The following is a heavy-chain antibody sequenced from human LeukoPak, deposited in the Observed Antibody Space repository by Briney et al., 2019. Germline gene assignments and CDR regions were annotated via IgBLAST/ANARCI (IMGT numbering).Heavy chain of an antibody. CDR3: ARVDYGDYLSLDYYGMDV. D-gene: IGHD4-17*01. J-gene: IGHJ6*02. CDR2: IYYSGST. Sequence: PSETLSLTCTVSGGSISSGGYYWSWIRQYSGKGLEWIGYIYYSGSTYYNPSLKSRVTISVDTSKNQFSLKLSSVTAADTAVYYCARVDYGDYLSLDYYGMDVWGQGTTVTVSS. V-gene: IGHV4-31*03. CDR1: GGSISSGGYY.